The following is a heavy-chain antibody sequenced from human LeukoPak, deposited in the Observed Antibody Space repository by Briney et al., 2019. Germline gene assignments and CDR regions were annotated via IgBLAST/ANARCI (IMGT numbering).Heavy chain of an antibody. CDR3: ARAVVHGSGSPYTGVDAFDM. D-gene: IGHD3-10*01. V-gene: IGHV3-21*06. Sequence: MPGGSLRLSCAASGFTFSTYSMNWVRQAPGKWLEWVTSIDRSSTYIYYADSVKGRFTISRDNARNSLYLQMNSLRAEDTAVYHCARAVVHGSGSPYTGVDAFDMWGQGTMVTVSS. J-gene: IGHJ3*02. CDR1: GFTFSTYS. CDR2: IDRSSTYI.